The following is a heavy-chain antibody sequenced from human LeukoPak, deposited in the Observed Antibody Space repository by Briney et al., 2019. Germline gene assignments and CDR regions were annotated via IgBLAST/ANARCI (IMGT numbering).Heavy chain of an antibody. CDR1: RFSLSTSGEG. CDR3: AHRDSGNYYLDY. CDR2: IFSNDDQ. Sequence: SGPTLGKPTQTLTLTCTFSRFSLSTSGEGVGWIRQPPGNALEWLAHIFSNDDQRYSPSLKGRLTVTKDTSKNQVVLTLTNMDPVDTATYFCAHRDSGNYYLDYWGLGTLVSVSS. V-gene: IGHV2-5*01. J-gene: IGHJ4*02. D-gene: IGHD1-26*01.